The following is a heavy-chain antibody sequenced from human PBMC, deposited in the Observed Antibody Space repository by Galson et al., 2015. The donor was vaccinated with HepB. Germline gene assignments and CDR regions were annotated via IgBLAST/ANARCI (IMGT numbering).Heavy chain of an antibody. J-gene: IGHJ4*02. CDR2: IWYDGSNK. Sequence: SLRLSCAASGFTFSSYGMHWVRQAPGKGLEWVAVIWYDGSNKYYADSVKGRLTISRDNSKNTLYLQMNSLRAEDTAVYYCARDRDQRWLQLDFDYWGQGTLVTVSS. CDR1: GFTFSSYG. D-gene: IGHD5-24*01. V-gene: IGHV3-33*08. CDR3: ARDRDQRWLQLDFDY.